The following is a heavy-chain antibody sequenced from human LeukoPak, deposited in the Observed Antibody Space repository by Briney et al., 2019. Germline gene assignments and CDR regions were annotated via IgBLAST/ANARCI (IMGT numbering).Heavy chain of an antibody. CDR1: GGSISSSSYY. CDR2: IYYSGST. CDR3: ARHDVVGYCSGGSCYGAFDY. Sequence: SEALSLTCTVSGGSISSSSYYWGWIRQPPGKGLEWIGSIYYSGSTYYNPSLKSRVTISVDTSKNQFSLKLSSVAAADTAVYYCARHDVVGYCSGGSCYGAFDYWGQGTLVTDSS. J-gene: IGHJ4*02. V-gene: IGHV4-39*01. D-gene: IGHD2-15*01.